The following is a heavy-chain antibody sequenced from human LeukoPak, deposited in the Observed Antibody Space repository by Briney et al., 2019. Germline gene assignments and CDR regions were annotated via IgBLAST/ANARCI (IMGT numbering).Heavy chain of an antibody. V-gene: IGHV3-30*02. CDR2: IRYDGSNK. Sequence: GGSLRLSCAASGFTFSSYGMHWVRQAPGKGLEWVAFIRYDGSNKYYADSVKGRFTISRDNSKNTLYLQMNSLRAEDTAVYYCAKDLTPIVVVSQAIDYWGQGTLVTVSS. CDR1: GFTFSSYG. J-gene: IGHJ4*02. CDR3: AKDLTPIVVVSQAIDY. D-gene: IGHD3-22*01.